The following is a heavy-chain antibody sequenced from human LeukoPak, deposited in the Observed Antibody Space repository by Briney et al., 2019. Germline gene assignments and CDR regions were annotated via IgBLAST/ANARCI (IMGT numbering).Heavy chain of an antibody. CDR1: GFTFSSYA. D-gene: IGHD2-2*02. J-gene: IGHJ4*02. CDR3: AREWIPAAIQGGY. V-gene: IGHV3-30-3*01. Sequence: GRSLRLSCAASGFTFSSYAMHWVRQAPGKGLEWVAVISYDGSNKYYADSVKGRFTISRDNSKNTLYLQMNSLRAEDTAVYYCAREWIPAAIQGGYWGQGTLVTVSS. CDR2: ISYDGSNK.